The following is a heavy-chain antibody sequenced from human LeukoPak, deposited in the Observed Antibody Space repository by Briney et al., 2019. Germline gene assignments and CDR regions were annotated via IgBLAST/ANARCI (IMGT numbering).Heavy chain of an antibody. CDR2: IWFDGSNK. D-gene: IGHD4-17*01. CDR3: ARDPDYGDYGVDY. V-gene: IGHV3-33*01. J-gene: IGHJ4*02. CDR1: GFTFSTYG. Sequence: GGSLRLSCIVSGFTFSTYGMHWVRQAPGKGLEWVAMIWFDGSNKYYIDSVKGRFTISRDNAKNSLYLQMNSLRDEDTAVYYCARDPDYGDYGVDYWGQGTLVTVSS.